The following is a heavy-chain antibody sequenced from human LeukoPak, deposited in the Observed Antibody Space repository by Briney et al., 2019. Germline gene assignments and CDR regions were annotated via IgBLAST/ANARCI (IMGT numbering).Heavy chain of an antibody. D-gene: IGHD5-18*01. Sequence: PGGSLRLSCAASGFTFSSYGMQWVRQAPGKGLEWVAGIWYDGSNKYYADSVKGRFTISRDNSKNTLYLQMNSLRAEDKAVYYCAKPRAYSYGAHFDYWGQGTLVTVSS. CDR2: IWYDGSNK. CDR3: AKPRAYSYGAHFDY. J-gene: IGHJ4*02. V-gene: IGHV3-33*06. CDR1: GFTFSSYG.